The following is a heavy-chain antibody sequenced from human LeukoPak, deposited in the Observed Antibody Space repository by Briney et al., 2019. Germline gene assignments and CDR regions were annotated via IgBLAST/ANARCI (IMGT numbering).Heavy chain of an antibody. V-gene: IGHV3-23*01. J-gene: IGHJ4*02. CDR2: VSGSGGST. CDR3: AKDPLSGSYYLY. CDR1: GFTFSSYG. D-gene: IGHD1-26*01. Sequence: LRXXCAXSGFTFSSYGMSWVRQAPGKGLEWVSAVSGSGGSTYYADSVKGRFTISRDNSKNTLYLQMNSLRAEDTAVYYCAKDPLSGSYYLYWGQGTLVTVSS.